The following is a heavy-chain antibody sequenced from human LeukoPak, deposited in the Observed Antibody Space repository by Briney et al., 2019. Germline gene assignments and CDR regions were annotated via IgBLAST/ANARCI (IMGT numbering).Heavy chain of an antibody. CDR2: INPNSGGT. V-gene: IGHV1-2*02. CDR1: GYTFTGYY. Sequence: ASVKVSCKSSGYTFTGYYMHWVRQAPGQGLEWMGWINPNSGGTNYAQKFQGRVTMTRDTSISTAYMELSRLRSDDTAVCYCARSSSSWSGLGYWGQGTLVTVSS. D-gene: IGHD6-13*01. J-gene: IGHJ4*02. CDR3: ARSSSSWSGLGY.